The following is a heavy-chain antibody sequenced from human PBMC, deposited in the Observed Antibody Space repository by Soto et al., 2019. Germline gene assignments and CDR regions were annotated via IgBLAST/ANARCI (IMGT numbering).Heavy chain of an antibody. CDR2: FHYNGDT. J-gene: IGHJ4*02. CDR1: AAYIRATNFY. V-gene: IGHV4-39*01. CDR3: ARGMSGIQLWFPHYVDY. Sequence: QLQLQESGPGLVKPSETVSLTCSVPAAYIRATNFYWGWIRQPPGKGLEWIGSFHYNGDTYSNPSLETRLTMSVDTSKSQLSLILTSVTAADTAVYYRARGMSGIQLWFPHYVDYWGQGTLVTVSS. D-gene: IGHD5-18*01.